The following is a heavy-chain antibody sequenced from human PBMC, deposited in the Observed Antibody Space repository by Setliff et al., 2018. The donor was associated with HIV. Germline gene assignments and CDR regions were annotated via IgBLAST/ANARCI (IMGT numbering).Heavy chain of an antibody. J-gene: IGHJ3*02. D-gene: IGHD3-22*01. CDR3: ARTAIDYYESSGYYHDAFDT. CDR2: IYHSGST. CDR1: GGSISSNSYS. V-gene: IGHV4-39*01. Sequence: PETLSLTCTVSGGSISSNSYSWGWIRQPPGKGLEWIGSIYHSGSTYNNQSLKSRVTISVDTSKNQFTLKLTSVTAADTAVYYCARTAIDYYESSGYYHDAFDTWGRGSLVTVSS.